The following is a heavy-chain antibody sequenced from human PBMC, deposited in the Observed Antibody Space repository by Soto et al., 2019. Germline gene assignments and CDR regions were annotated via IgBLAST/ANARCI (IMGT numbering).Heavy chain of an antibody. CDR3: ARASTDYGDSSNSIYYFDY. CDR1: GFTFSDHY. J-gene: IGHJ4*02. D-gene: IGHD4-17*01. V-gene: IGHV3-72*01. CDR2: TRNKANSYTT. Sequence: EVQLVESGGGLVQPGGSLRLSCAASGFTFSDHYMDWVRQAPGKGLEWVGRTRNKANSYTTEYAASVKGRFTISRDDSKNSLYLQMNSLKTEDTAVYYCARASTDYGDSSNSIYYFDYWGQGTLVTVSS.